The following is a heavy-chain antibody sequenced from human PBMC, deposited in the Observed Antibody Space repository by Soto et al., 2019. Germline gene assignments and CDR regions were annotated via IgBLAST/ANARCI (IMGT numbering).Heavy chain of an antibody. CDR1: GDSISSYY. D-gene: IGHD6-19*01. CDR3: AREYTETVDGPTPFYFDY. CDR2: TYITGDT. V-gene: IGHV4-4*07. J-gene: IGHJ4*02. Sequence: PSETLSLTCSVSGDSISSYYWSWIRQSAGKGLEWIGRTYITGDTNYSPSLEGRVTMSVDTSKNQLSLKLSSVTAADTAVYYCAREYTETVDGPTPFYFDYWGQGTPVTVSS.